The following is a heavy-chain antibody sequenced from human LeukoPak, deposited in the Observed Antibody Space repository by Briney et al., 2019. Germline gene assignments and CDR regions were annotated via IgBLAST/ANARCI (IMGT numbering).Heavy chain of an antibody. CDR2: IFVGGST. J-gene: IGHJ3*02. D-gene: IGHD3-10*01. CDR3: AKSNGYGLIDI. Sequence: SETLSLTCSVSGDSISNYYWNWIRQSPGKGLEWIGHIFVGGSTNHNPSLKSRVTISLDTSRNQFSLKLNSVTAADTAVYYCAKSNGYGLIDIWGQGTMVTVSS. CDR1: GDSISNYY. V-gene: IGHV4-4*09.